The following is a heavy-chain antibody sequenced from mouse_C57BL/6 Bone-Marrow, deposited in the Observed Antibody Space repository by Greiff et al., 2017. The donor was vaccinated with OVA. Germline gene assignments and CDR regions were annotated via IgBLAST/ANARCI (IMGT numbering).Heavy chain of an antibody. V-gene: IGHV1-15*01. CDR3: TRTISFDY. CDR2: IDPATGDT. CDR1: GYTFTGYE. J-gene: IGHJ2*01. Sequence: VLLVESGAELVRPGASVTLSCKASGYTFTGYEMHWVKQTPVHGLEWIGAIDPATGDTAYNQKFKGKAILTADKATSTDYMELSSLTSEDSAVYYCTRTISFDYWGQGTTLTVSS.